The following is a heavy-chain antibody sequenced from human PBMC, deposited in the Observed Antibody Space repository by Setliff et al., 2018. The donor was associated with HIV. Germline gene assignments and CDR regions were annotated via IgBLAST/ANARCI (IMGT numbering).Heavy chain of an antibody. D-gene: IGHD6-19*01. CDR2: ISTYNGHT. V-gene: IGHV1-18*01. CDR3: ARDRSGSGSYCDY. J-gene: IGHJ4*02. CDR1: VYSFINYG. Sequence: ASVKVSCKASVYSFINYGISWVRQAPGQGLEWMGWISTYNGHTDYAQSLQGRVTMTTDTFTNTAYMELTSLRSDDTAVYYCARDRSGSGSYCDYWGQGTLVTVSS.